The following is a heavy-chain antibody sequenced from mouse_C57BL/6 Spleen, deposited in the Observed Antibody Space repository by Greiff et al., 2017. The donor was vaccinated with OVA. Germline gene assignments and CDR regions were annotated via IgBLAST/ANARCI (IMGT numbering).Heavy chain of an antibody. Sequence: EVQLVESGGGLVKPGGSLKLSCAASGFTFSSYTMSWVRQTPEKRLEWVATISGGGGNTYYPDSVKGRFTISRDNAKNTLYLQMSSLRSEDTAVYYCARHGTGAMDYWGQGTSVTVSS. J-gene: IGHJ4*01. D-gene: IGHD4-1*01. CDR3: ARHGTGAMDY. CDR2: ISGGGGNT. CDR1: GFTFSSYT. V-gene: IGHV5-9*04.